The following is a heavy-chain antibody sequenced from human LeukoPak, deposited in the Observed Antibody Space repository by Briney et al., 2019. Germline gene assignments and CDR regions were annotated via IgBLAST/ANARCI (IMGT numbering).Heavy chain of an antibody. CDR2: INHSGST. D-gene: IGHD3-3*01. CDR3: ARVLTIFGVVIQYYFDY. CDR1: GGSFSGYY. J-gene: IGHJ4*02. Sequence: SETLSLTCAVCGGSFSGYYWSWIRQPPGKGLEWIGEINHSGSTNYNPSLKSRVTISVDTSKNQFSLKLSSVTAADTAVYYCARVLTIFGVVIQYYFDYWGQGTLVTVSS. V-gene: IGHV4-34*01.